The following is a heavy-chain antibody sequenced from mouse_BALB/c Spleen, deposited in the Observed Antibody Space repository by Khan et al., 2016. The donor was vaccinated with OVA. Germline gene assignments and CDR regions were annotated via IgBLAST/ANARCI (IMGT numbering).Heavy chain of an antibody. D-gene: IGHD2-14*01. V-gene: IGHV1-4*01. CDR3: VRDGAYRRNDGWVAY. CDR2: INPSNGYT. Sequence: QVQLKQSGAELARPGASVKMSCKASGYTFTSYTIHWIKLRPGQGLEWIGFINPSNGYTNYNQKFKDKATLTADKSSTTVYMQLSSLTSDDSAVYNCVRDGAYRRNDGWVAYWGQGTLVTVSA. J-gene: IGHJ3*01. CDR1: GYTFTSYT.